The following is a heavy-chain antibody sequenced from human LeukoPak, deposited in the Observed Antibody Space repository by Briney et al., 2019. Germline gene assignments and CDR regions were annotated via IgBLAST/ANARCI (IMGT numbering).Heavy chain of an antibody. J-gene: IGHJ4*02. Sequence: GGSLRLSCAASGFTFSDYWMSWMRQAPGKGLEWVANIKYDGNEEYYVDSVKGRFTITRDNAKNSLYLQLNSLRVEDTAVYYCKSGGAAPGSFDNWGQGTLVTVSP. D-gene: IGHD6-25*01. CDR3: KSGGAAPGSFDN. CDR1: GFTFSDYW. V-gene: IGHV3-7*01. CDR2: IKYDGNEE.